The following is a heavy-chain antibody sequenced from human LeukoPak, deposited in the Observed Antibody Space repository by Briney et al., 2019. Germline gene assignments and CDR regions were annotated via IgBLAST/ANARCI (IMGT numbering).Heavy chain of an antibody. V-gene: IGHV4-4*07. CDR3: AITLWGGLVAAAGPYYFDY. CDR2: IYTSGST. CDR1: GDPLSRHF. J-gene: IGHJ4*02. D-gene: IGHD6-13*01. Sequence: PSETLSLTCTVSGDPLSRHFWSWVLQPAGKGLEWIGRIYTSGSTNYNPSLKSRVTMSVDTSKNQFSLKLSSVTAADTAVYYCAITLWGGLVAAAGPYYFDYWGQGTLVTVSS.